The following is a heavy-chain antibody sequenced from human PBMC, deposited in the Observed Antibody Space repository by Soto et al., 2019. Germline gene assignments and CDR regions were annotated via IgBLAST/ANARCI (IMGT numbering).Heavy chain of an antibody. J-gene: IGHJ5*02. Sequence: GASVKVSCKASGYIFTSYGISWVRQAPGQGLEWMGWISVYNGNTNYAQKLQGRVTMTTDTSTNTAYMDLGSLRSDDTAVYYCALGGMAVAHFDPWGQGTLVTVSS. CDR2: ISVYNGNT. D-gene: IGHD6-19*01. V-gene: IGHV1-18*01. CDR1: GYIFTSYG. CDR3: ALGGMAVAHFDP.